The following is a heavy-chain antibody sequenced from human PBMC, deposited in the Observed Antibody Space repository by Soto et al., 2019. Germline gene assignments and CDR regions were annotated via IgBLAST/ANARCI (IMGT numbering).Heavy chain of an antibody. V-gene: IGHV4-34*01. D-gene: IGHD2-2*01. CDR3: ANIVVVPAARDYYYYMDV. J-gene: IGHJ6*03. CDR2: INHSGST. CDR1: GGSFGGYY. Sequence: PSETLSLTCAVYGGSFGGYYWSWIRQPPGKGLEWIGEINHSGSTNYNPSLKSRVTISVDTSKNQFSLKLSSVTAADTAVYYCANIVVVPAARDYYYYMDVWGKGTTVTVSS.